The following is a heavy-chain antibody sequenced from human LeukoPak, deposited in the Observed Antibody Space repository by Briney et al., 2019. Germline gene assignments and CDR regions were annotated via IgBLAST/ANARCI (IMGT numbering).Heavy chain of an antibody. CDR3: ATYSTKNAREFES. V-gene: IGHV3-48*04. J-gene: IGHJ5*01. CDR2: ISSSSSTI. CDR1: GFTFSRCS. D-gene: IGHD2/OR15-2a*01. Sequence: GGSLRLSCAASGFTFSRCSMNWVRQAPGKGLEWVSYISSSSSTIFYADSVKGRFTISRDNAKNSLYLQMNSLRAEDTAVYYCATYSTKNAREFESWGQGTLVTVSS.